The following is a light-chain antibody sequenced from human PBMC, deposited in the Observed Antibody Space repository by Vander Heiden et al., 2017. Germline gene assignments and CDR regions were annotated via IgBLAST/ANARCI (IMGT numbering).Light chain of an antibody. V-gene: IGKV1-13*02. CDR1: QGISSA. CDR3: QQWNSYPPIFT. Sequence: AIQLTQSPSSLSASVGDRVTITCRASQGISSALAWYQQKPGKAPKLLIYDASSLESGVPSRFSGSAYGTDFTLTISSLQPEDFATYYCQQWNSYPPIFTFGHGTKVDIK. J-gene: IGKJ3*01. CDR2: DAS.